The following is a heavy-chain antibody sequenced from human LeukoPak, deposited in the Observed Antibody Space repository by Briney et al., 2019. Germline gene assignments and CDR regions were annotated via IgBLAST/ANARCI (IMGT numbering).Heavy chain of an antibody. CDR2: FDPEDGET. Sequence: ASVKVSCKVSGYTLTELSMHWVRQAPGKGLEWMGGFDPEDGETIYAQKFQGRVTMTEDTSTDTAYMELSSLRSEDTAVSYCATLSPDTAMDFDGLDYWGQGTLVTVSS. J-gene: IGHJ4*02. D-gene: IGHD5-18*01. CDR3: ATLSPDTAMDFDGLDY. V-gene: IGHV1-24*01. CDR1: GYTLTELS.